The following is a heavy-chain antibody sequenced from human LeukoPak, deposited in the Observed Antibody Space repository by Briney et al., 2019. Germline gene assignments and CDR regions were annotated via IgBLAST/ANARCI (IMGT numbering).Heavy chain of an antibody. J-gene: IGHJ5*02. V-gene: IGHV3-23*01. CDR1: GFSFSGSA. CDR3: AKDDGYNYYNWFDP. Sequence: PGGSLRLSCAASGFSFSGSAMSWVRQAPGKGLEWVSFISGNGGATHYAESVKGRLTISRDNSKNMVFLQMNGPRVEDTAVYYCAKDDGYNYYNWFDPWGQGTLVTVSS. D-gene: IGHD5-24*01. CDR2: ISGNGGAT.